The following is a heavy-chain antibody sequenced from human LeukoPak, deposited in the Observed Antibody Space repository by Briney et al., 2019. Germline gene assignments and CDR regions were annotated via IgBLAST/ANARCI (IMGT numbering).Heavy chain of an antibody. CDR3: ARYSSSWYRGPTYFDY. D-gene: IGHD6-13*01. CDR2: IYSGGST. J-gene: IGHJ4*02. Sequence: GGSLRLSCAASGFTVSSNYMSWVRQAPGKGLEWVSVIYSGGSTYYADSMKGRFTISRDNSKNTLYLQMNSLRAEDTAVYYCARYSSSWYRGPTYFDYWGQGTLVTVSS. CDR1: GFTVSSNY. V-gene: IGHV3-53*01.